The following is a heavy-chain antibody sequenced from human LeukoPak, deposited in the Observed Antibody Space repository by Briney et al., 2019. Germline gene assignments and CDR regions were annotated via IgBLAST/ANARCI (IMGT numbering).Heavy chain of an antibody. Sequence: SETLSLTCAVYGGSFSGYYWSWIRQPPGKGPEWIGEINHSGSTNYNPSLKSRVTISVDTSKNQFSLKLSSVTAADTAVYYCARGSFSGFNDHFDYWGQGTLVTVSS. J-gene: IGHJ4*02. CDR3: ARGSFSGFNDHFDY. V-gene: IGHV4-34*01. D-gene: IGHD3-22*01. CDR1: GGSFSGYY. CDR2: INHSGST.